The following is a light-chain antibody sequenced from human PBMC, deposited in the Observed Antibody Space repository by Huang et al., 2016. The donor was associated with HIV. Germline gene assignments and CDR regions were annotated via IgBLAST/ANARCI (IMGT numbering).Light chain of an antibody. Sequence: EIVLTQSPGTLSLSPGERATLSCRASQSVNSCYLAWYQQQPGQAPRLLIYGASCRATGIPGRFSGSGSGTDFTLTISRLQPEDFAVYFCQQYGSSPGTFGQGTKVEMK. CDR1: QSVNSCY. CDR2: GAS. CDR3: QQYGSSPGT. V-gene: IGKV3-20*01. J-gene: IGKJ1*01.